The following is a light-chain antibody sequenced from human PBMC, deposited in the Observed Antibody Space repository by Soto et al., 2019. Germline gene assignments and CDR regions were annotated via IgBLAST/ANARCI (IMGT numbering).Light chain of an antibody. V-gene: IGKV1-5*01. J-gene: IGKJ2*01. CDR1: QSVVNW. CDR3: QQYNLDPYT. Sequence: DMQMTQSPSTLSASVGDRVIITSRASQSVVNWLAWYQQKPGEAPKLLISDASKLESGVPPRFSGVGSGTDFTLIISSLQPDDSATYYCQQYNLDPYTFGQGTNLEIK. CDR2: DAS.